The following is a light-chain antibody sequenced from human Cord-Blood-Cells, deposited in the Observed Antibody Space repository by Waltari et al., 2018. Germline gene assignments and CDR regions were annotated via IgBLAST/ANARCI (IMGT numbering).Light chain of an antibody. Sequence: QSALTQPASVSGSPGQSITISCTGTSSAVGSYNLVSWYQQHPGKAPKLMLYEGSKRPSGVSKRFSGSKSGNTASLTISGLQAEDEADYYCCSYAGSSTSVFGGGTKLTVL. CDR2: EGS. J-gene: IGLJ3*02. CDR1: SSAVGSYNL. CDR3: CSYAGSSTSV. V-gene: IGLV2-23*01.